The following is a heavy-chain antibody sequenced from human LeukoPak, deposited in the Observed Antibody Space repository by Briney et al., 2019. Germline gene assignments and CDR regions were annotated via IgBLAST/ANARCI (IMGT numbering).Heavy chain of an antibody. D-gene: IGHD3-10*01. J-gene: IGHJ6*02. CDR2: INHSEST. Sequence: SETLSLTCAVYGGSFSGYYWSWIRQPPGKGLEWIGEINHSESTNYNPSLKSRVTISVDTSKNQFSLKLSSVTAADTAVYYCARLWFGGVNYYYYGMDVWGQGTTVTVSS. V-gene: IGHV4-34*01. CDR1: GGSFSGYY. CDR3: ARLWFGGVNYYYYGMDV.